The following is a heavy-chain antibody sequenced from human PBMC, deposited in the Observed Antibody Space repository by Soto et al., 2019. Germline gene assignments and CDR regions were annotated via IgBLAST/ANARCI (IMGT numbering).Heavy chain of an antibody. CDR3: ATRISTPIDIVATIVWFAP. J-gene: IGHJ5*02. D-gene: IGHD5-12*01. V-gene: IGHV5-10-1*01. CDR2: IDPSDSYT. Sequence: GESLKISCKGSGYSFTSYWISWVRQMPGKGLEWMGRIDPSDSYTNYSPSFQGHVTISADKSISTAYLQWSSLKASDTAMCYWATRISTPIDIVATIVWFAPGGRGPLVTVSS. CDR1: GYSFTSYW.